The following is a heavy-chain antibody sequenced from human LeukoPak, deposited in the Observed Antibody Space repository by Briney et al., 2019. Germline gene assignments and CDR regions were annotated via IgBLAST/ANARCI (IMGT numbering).Heavy chain of an antibody. Sequence: KFGESLTISCKGSGYTFTSYWIAWVRQMPGKGLEWMGIIYPGDSDTRYSPSFQGQVTISADKSISTAYLQWSSLKASDTAMYYCAVLDCSSTSCLGGDALDIWGQGTMVTVSS. CDR3: AVLDCSSTSCLGGDALDI. V-gene: IGHV5-51*01. D-gene: IGHD2-2*01. CDR1: GYTFTSYW. J-gene: IGHJ3*02. CDR2: IYPGDSDT.